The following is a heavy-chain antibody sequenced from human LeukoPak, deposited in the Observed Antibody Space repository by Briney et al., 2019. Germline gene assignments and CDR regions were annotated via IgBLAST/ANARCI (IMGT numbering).Heavy chain of an antibody. Sequence: GGSLRLSCAASGFTFSSYAMSWVRQAPGKGLEWVSAISGSGGSTYYADSVKGRFTISRDNSKNTLYLQMNSLRAGDTAVYYCAKDNWNDVVFDYWGQGTLVTVSS. D-gene: IGHD1-20*01. CDR3: AKDNWNDVVFDY. CDR1: GFTFSSYA. CDR2: ISGSGGST. J-gene: IGHJ4*02. V-gene: IGHV3-23*01.